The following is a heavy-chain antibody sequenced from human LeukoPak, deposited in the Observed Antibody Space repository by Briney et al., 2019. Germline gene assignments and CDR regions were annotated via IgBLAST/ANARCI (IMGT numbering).Heavy chain of an antibody. J-gene: IGHJ4*02. Sequence: ASVKVSCKASGYTFTGYYMHWVRQAPGQGLEWMGRINPNSGGTNYAQKFQGRVTMTRDTSISTAYMELSRLRSDDTAVYYCAREAYYDRSGYDYWGQGTLVTVSS. D-gene: IGHD3-22*01. V-gene: IGHV1-2*06. CDR3: AREAYYDRSGYDY. CDR2: INPNSGGT. CDR1: GYTFTGYY.